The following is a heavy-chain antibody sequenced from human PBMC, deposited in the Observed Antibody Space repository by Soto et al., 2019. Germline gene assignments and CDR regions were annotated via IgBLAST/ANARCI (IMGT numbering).Heavy chain of an antibody. CDR1: GYTFTSYD. D-gene: IGHD4-17*01. CDR2: MNPNSGNT. V-gene: IGHV1-8*01. J-gene: IGHJ5*02. Sequence: QVQLVQSGAEVKKPGASVKVSCKASGYTFTSYDINWVRQATGQGLEWMGWMNPNSGNTGYAQKFQGRVTMTRNTSISTAYMELSSLRSEDTAVYFCARPTVTNGGFDPWGQGALVTVSS. CDR3: ARPTVTNGGFDP.